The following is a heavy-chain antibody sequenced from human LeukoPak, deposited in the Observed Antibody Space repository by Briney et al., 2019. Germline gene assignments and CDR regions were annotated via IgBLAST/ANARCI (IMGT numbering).Heavy chain of an antibody. D-gene: IGHD5-18*01. CDR1: GGSMRNYY. CDR3: ARVGYSLDFDY. V-gene: IGHV4-59*01. Sequence: SETLSLTCTVSGGSMRNYYWSWIRQPPGKGLEWIGYIYYSGSTAYNPSPKSRATISVDTSKNQFSLRLTSVTAADTAVYYCARVGYSLDFDYWGQGTLVTVSS. CDR2: IYYSGST. J-gene: IGHJ4*02.